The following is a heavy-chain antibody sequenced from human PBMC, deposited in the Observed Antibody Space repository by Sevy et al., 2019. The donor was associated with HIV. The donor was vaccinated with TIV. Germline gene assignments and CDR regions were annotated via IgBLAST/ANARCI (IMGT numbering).Heavy chain of an antibody. V-gene: IGHV4-30-2*01. CDR3: ARGADILPGRYGMAV. CDR2: IYHSGST. D-gene: IGHD2-2*01. Sequence: SETLSLTCAVSGGSISSGGYSWSWIRQPPGKGLEWIGYIYHSGSTYYNPSFKRRVTISVDRSKNQFSLKLSSVTAADTAVYYSARGADILPGRYGMAVWGQGTTVTVSS. CDR1: GGSISSGGYS. J-gene: IGHJ6*02.